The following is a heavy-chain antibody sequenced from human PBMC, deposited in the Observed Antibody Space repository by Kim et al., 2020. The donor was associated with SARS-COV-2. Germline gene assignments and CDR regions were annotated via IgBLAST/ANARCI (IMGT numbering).Heavy chain of an antibody. Sequence: GGSLRLSCAASGFTFSNYAMSWVRQAPGKGLEWVSYISSMSGTVESADSAKGGCTISSDNAKNSLYLQMNSMRAEDTAVYYCAREEYSSSWFDYWGQGTLVTASS. J-gene: IGHJ5*01. CDR2: ISSMSGTV. V-gene: IGHV3-48*04. D-gene: IGHD6-13*01. CDR3: AREEYSSSWFDY. CDR1: GFTFSNYA.